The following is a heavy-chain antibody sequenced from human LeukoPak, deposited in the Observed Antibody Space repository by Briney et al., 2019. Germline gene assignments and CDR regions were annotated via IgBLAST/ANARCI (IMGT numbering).Heavy chain of an antibody. Sequence: GGSLRLSCAASGFTFSSFSMNWGRQAPGKGLEWVSHISSSSSYIYYADSVKGRFTISRDNAKNSLYLEMNSLRAEDTAVYYCARERSGTTSLDYWGQGTLVTVSS. J-gene: IGHJ4*02. CDR2: ISSSSSYI. D-gene: IGHD1-7*01. V-gene: IGHV3-21*01. CDR3: ARERSGTTSLDY. CDR1: GFTFSSFS.